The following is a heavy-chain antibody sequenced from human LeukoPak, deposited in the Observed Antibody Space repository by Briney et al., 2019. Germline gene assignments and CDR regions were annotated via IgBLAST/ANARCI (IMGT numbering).Heavy chain of an antibody. D-gene: IGHD3-3*01. CDR1: GDSISTYQ. CDR2: IYYSGST. CDR3: ARVETGKSGYLVY. J-gene: IGHJ4*02. V-gene: IGHV4-59*01. Sequence: SETLSLTCTVSGDSISTYQWSWIRQPPGKGLEWIGYIYYSGSTSYNPSLKSRVTISVDTSKNQFSLKLTSVTAADTAVYYCARVETGKSGYLVYWGQGTLVTVSS.